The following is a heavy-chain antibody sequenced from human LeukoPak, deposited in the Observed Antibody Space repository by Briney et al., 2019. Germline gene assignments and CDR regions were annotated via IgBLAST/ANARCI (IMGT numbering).Heavy chain of an antibody. V-gene: IGHV3-21*01. CDR2: ISSSSSYI. Sequence: GGSLRLSCAASGFTFSSYSMNWVRQAPGKGLEWVSSISSSSSYIYCADSLKGRFTISRDNAKNSLYLQMNTLRAEDTAVYYCARVGSSGSYNEDYWGQGTLVTVSS. J-gene: IGHJ4*02. D-gene: IGHD1-26*01. CDR1: GFTFSSYS. CDR3: ARVGSSGSYNEDY.